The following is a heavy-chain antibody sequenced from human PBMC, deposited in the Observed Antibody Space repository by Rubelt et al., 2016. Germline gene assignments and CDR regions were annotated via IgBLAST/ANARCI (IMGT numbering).Heavy chain of an antibody. V-gene: IGHV1-18*01. CDR2: ISAYNGHT. CDR1: GYTFTSYG. CDR3: ARERDDYGDY. D-gene: IGHD5-24*01. J-gene: IGHJ4*02. Sequence: QVQLVQSGAEVKKPGASVKVSCKASGYTFTSYGISWVRQAPGQGLEWMGWISAYNGHTNYAQKLQGRGTMTTDTSTTTAYMELRSRGSDDTSVYYCARERDDYGDYWGQGTLVTDSS.